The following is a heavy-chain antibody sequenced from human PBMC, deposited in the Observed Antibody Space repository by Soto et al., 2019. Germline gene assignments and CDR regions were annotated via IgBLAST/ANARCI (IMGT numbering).Heavy chain of an antibody. J-gene: IGHJ4*02. CDR1: GGSFSGYY. CDR2: IYY. D-gene: IGHD6-13*01. Sequence: PSETLSLTCAVYGGSFSGYYWSWIRQPPGKGLEWIGSIYYSPTLNSRVTISVDTSKNQFSLKLSSVTAADTAVYFCARDTSSWYRVDYWGQGSLVTVSS. CDR3: ARDTSSWYRVDY. V-gene: IGHV4-34*01.